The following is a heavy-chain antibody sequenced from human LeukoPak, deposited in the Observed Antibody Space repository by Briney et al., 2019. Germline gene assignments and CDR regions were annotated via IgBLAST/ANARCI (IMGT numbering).Heavy chain of an antibody. D-gene: IGHD4-11*01. CDR2: IRGDGSTT. J-gene: IGHJ4*02. Sequence: GGSLRLSCAASGFSLRSSWMHWVRQAPGKGLVWVSRIRGDGSTTRYADSVKGRFTISRDNAQNTLFLQMDSLRAEDTAVYYCARDDYNRYWGQGTLVTVSS. CDR1: GFSLRSSW. CDR3: ARDDYNRY. V-gene: IGHV3-74*01.